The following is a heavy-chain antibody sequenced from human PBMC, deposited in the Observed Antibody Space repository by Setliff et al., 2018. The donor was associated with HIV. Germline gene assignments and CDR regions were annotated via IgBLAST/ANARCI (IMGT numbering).Heavy chain of an antibody. CDR1: GDSVRSRSYY. D-gene: IGHD3-3*01. CDR2: IYFNGIT. Sequence: SETLSLTCSVSGDSVRSRSYYWGWVRESPGKGLEWIGSIYFNGITQDNPSLKIRVTTSVDTSKNQFSLKLSSVTAADKAIYYCVTVVQDDLGVVLFDYWGQGTLVTVSS. V-gene: IGHV4-39*01. CDR3: VTVVQDDLGVVLFDY. J-gene: IGHJ4*02.